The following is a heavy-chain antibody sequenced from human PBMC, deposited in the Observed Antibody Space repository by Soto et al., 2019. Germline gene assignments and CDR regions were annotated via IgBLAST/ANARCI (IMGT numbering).Heavy chain of an antibody. J-gene: IGHJ4*02. V-gene: IGHV4-39*07. CDR1: GGSMSSSSYC. CDR2: MYFSGFYSGST. Sequence: SETLSLTCTVSGGSMSSSSYCLVCIRQPPWKGLEWIANMYFSGFYSGSTSYNPSLKSRVTISVDTSKNQFSLKLTSVTAADAAVYYCARDIRGYSRAFDSWGRGTLVTVSS. CDR3: ARDIRGYSRAFDS. D-gene: IGHD5-18*01.